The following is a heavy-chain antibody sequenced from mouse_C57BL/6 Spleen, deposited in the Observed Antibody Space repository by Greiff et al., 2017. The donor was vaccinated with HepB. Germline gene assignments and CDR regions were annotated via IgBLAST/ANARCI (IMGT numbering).Heavy chain of an antibody. CDR2: ISYDGSN. CDR3: ARGGNWDAWFAY. D-gene: IGHD4-1*01. CDR1: GYSITSGYY. Sequence: EVQLQESGPGLVKPSQSLSLTCSVTGYSITSGYYWNWIRQFPGNKLEWMGYISYDGSNNYNPSLKNRISITRDTAKNQFFLKLNSVTTEDTATYYCARGGNWDAWFAYWGQGTLVTVSA. V-gene: IGHV3-6*01. J-gene: IGHJ3*01.